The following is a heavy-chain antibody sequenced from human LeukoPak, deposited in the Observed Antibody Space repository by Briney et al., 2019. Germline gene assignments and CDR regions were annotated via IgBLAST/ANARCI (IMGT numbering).Heavy chain of an antibody. CDR3: AKDRYSGTYLQTGPCAH. D-gene: IGHD1-26*01. CDR1: GFTFSRYG. Sequence: PGRSLRLSCAASGFTFSRYGMHWVRQAPGKGLEWVAVIAYDGSNKNYADSVKGRFTISRDNSKNTLYLQMNSLRAEDTAVYYCAKDRYSGTYLQTGPCAHWGQGTLVTVSS. V-gene: IGHV3-30*18. J-gene: IGHJ4*02. CDR2: IAYDGSNK.